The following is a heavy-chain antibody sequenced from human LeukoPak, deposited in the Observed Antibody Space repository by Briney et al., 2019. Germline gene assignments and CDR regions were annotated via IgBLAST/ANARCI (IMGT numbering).Heavy chain of an antibody. J-gene: IGHJ4*02. Sequence: GGSLRLSCAASGFTFSDHYMDWVRQAPGKGLEWVSGISGTDGSTYYVDSVKGRFTISRDNSKNTLYLQINSLRAEDTAIYYCAKDRTTTARIFDYWGQGTLVTVSS. CDR2: ISGTDGST. CDR1: GFTFSDHY. D-gene: IGHD6-6*01. CDR3: AKDRTTTARIFDY. V-gene: IGHV3-23*01.